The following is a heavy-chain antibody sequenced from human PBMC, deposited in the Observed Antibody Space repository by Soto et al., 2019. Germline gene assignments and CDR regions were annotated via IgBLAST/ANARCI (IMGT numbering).Heavy chain of an antibody. V-gene: IGHV4-59*01. CDR2: IYYSGST. D-gene: IGHD6-13*01. CDR1: GGSISSYY. CDR3: ARVPYSSSWYFDY. Sequence: PSETLSLTCTVSGGSISSYYRSWIRQPPGKGLEWIGYIYYSGSTNYNPSLKSRVTISVDTSKNQFSLKLSSVTAADTAVYYCARVPYSSSWYFDYWGQGTLVTVSS. J-gene: IGHJ4*02.